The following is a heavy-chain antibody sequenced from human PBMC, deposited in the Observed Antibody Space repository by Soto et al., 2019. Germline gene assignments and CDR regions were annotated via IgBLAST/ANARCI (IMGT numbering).Heavy chain of an antibody. V-gene: IGHV4-59*08. CDR1: GGSISSYY. D-gene: IGHD2-2*01. CDR2: IYYSGST. CDR3: ARRYCSSTSCYFSRFAFDI. Sequence: SETLSLTCTVSGGSISSYYWSWIRQPPGKGLEWIGYIYYSGSTNYNPSLKSRVTISVDTSKNQFSLKLSSVTAADTAVYYCARRYCSSTSCYFSRFAFDIWGQGTMGTVSS. J-gene: IGHJ3*02.